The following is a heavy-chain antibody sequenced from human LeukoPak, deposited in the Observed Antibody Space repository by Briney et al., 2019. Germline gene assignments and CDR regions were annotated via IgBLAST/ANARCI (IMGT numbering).Heavy chain of an antibody. V-gene: IGHV4-30-4*01. Sequence: SQTLSLTCTVSGGSISSGDYYWSWIRQPPGKGLEWIGYIYYSGSTYYNPSLKSRVTISVDTSKNQFSLKLSSVTAADTAVYYCAREMSIAAAGTHFDYWGQGTLVTVSS. D-gene: IGHD6-13*01. CDR3: AREMSIAAAGTHFDY. J-gene: IGHJ4*02. CDR1: GGSISSGDYY. CDR2: IYYSGST.